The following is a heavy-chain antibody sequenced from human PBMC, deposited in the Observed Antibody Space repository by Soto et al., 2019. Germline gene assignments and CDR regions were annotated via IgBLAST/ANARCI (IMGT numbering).Heavy chain of an antibody. D-gene: IGHD2-15*01. CDR2: ISSSGSTI. CDR3: ARDNVGVVVAAITRGYYGMDV. V-gene: IGHV3-48*03. CDR1: GFTFSSYE. Sequence: GGSLRLSCAASGFTFSSYEMNWVRQAPGKGLEWVSYISSSGSTIYYADSVKGRFTISRDNAKNSLYLQMNSLRAEDTAVYYCARDNVGVVVAAITRGYYGMDVWGQGTTVTVSS. J-gene: IGHJ6*02.